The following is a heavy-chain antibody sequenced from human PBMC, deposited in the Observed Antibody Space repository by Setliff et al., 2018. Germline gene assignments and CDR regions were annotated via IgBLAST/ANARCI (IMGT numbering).Heavy chain of an antibody. CDR3: AREPSPSDALDI. V-gene: IGHV4-61*02. CDR1: GGSISSDSDY. CDR2: IYASGST. J-gene: IGHJ3*02. Sequence: PSETLSLTCTVSGGSISSDSDYWSWIRQSAGKGLEWIGRIYASGSTEYNPSLGSRVTISVDTSRNQFSLQLSSVTSADTAVYFCAREPSPSDALDIWGQGTMVTVSS.